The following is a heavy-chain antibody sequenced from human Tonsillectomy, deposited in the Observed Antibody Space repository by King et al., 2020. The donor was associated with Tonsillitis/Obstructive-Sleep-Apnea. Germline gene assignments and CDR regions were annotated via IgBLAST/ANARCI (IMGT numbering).Heavy chain of an antibody. CDR3: VREGIYDARGYADAFDI. CDR2: ISYDGSNE. Sequence: VQLVESGGGVVQPGRSLRLSCAASGFTFSSYAIHWVRQAPGKGLEWVAVISYDGSNEYYADSVKGRFTISRDNSKNTLDLQMNSLRVEDTAVYYCVREGIYDARGYADAFDIWGQGTMVTASS. D-gene: IGHD3-22*01. CDR1: GFTFSSYA. J-gene: IGHJ3*02. V-gene: IGHV3-30*04.